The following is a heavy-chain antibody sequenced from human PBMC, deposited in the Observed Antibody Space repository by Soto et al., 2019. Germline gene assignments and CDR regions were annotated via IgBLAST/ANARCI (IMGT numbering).Heavy chain of an antibody. CDR2: VSPDNGNA. CDR1: GYTFTSYG. J-gene: IGHJ4*02. V-gene: IGHV1-8*02. D-gene: IGHD3-10*01. CDR3: EMIYGY. Sequence: ASVKVSCKASGYTFTSYGISWVRQAPGQGLEWMGWVSPDNGNAGYAQHFQGRVTLTSDTSISTAYMELSSLTSEDTAVYYCEMIYGYWGQGTLVTVSS.